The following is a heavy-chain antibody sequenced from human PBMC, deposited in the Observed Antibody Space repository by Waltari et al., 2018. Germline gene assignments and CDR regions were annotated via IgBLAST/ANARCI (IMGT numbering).Heavy chain of an antibody. CDR3: AAAGNLHYYFDY. V-gene: IGHV4-34*01. Sequence: QVQLQQWGAGLLKPSETLSLTCAVYGGSLSGYYWSWIRQPPGKGLEWIGEINHSGSTNYNPSLKSRVTISVDTSKNQFSLKLSSVTAADTAVYYCAAAGNLHYYFDYWGQGTLVTVSS. J-gene: IGHJ4*02. D-gene: IGHD6-13*01. CDR2: INHSGST. CDR1: GGSLSGYY.